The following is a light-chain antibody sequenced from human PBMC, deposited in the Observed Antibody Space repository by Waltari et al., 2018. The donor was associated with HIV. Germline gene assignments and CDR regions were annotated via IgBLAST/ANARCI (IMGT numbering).Light chain of an antibody. Sequence: QSALTQPASVSGSRGQSITISCTGTNSDVGVYNYVSWYQQHPGGAPKLMIYDVSNRPSGVSNRFSGSKSGNTASLTISGLQAEDEADYYCNSYTSSSTRVVFGGGTRLTVL. J-gene: IGLJ2*01. CDR3: NSYTSSSTRVV. CDR2: DVS. CDR1: NSDVGVYNY. V-gene: IGLV2-14*03.